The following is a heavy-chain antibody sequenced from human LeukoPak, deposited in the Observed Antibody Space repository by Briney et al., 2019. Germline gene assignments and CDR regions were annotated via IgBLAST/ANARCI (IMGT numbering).Heavy chain of an antibody. Sequence: SETLSLTCTVSGGSISSGSYYWSWIRQPAGKGLEWIGRIYTSGSTNYNPSPKSRVTISVDTSKNQFSLKLSSVTAADTAVYYCASTVTAPIDAFDIWGQGTMVTVSS. CDR1: GGSISSGSYY. CDR3: ASTVTAPIDAFDI. CDR2: IYTSGST. V-gene: IGHV4-61*02. J-gene: IGHJ3*02. D-gene: IGHD4-11*01.